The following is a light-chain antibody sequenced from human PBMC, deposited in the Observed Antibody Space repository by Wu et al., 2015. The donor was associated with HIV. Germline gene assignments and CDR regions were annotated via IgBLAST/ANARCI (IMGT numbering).Light chain of an antibody. CDR3: QQRAAWPLT. Sequence: EIVLTQSPATLSLSPGERATLSCRASQSISRYSAWYQQKPGQAPKLLIYDASNRATGIPPRFSGSGSGTDFTLTISNLEPEDFAVYYCQQRAAWPLTFGGGTKVEIK. CDR1: QSISRY. V-gene: IGKV3-11*01. CDR2: DAS. J-gene: IGKJ4*01.